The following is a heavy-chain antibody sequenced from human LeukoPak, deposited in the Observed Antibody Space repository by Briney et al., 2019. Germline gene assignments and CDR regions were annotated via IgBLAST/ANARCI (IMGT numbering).Heavy chain of an antibody. CDR3: ARGQGYSYGYEWFDP. D-gene: IGHD5-18*01. CDR1: GGSIISYY. V-gene: IGHV4-59*01. J-gene: IGHJ5*02. Sequence: SETLSLTCTVSGGSIISYYWSWIRQPPGKGLEWIGYIYYSGNTNYNPSLKSRVTISVDTSKNQFSLKLSSVTAADTAVYYCARGQGYSYGYEWFDPWGQGTLVTVSS. CDR2: IYYSGNT.